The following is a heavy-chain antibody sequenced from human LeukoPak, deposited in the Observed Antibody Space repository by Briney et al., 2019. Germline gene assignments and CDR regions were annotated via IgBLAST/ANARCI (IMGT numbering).Heavy chain of an antibody. J-gene: IGHJ4*02. V-gene: IGHV3-30*18. Sequence: GRSLRLSCAASGFTFSSYGMHWVRQAPGKGLEWVAVISYDGSNTYYVDSVKGRFTISRDNSKNTLSLQMNSLRGEDTAVYHCAKDQGFLVPRDYFDYWGQGTLVTVSS. CDR1: GFTFSSYG. CDR2: ISYDGSNT. CDR3: AKDQGFLVPRDYFDY. D-gene: IGHD3-3*01.